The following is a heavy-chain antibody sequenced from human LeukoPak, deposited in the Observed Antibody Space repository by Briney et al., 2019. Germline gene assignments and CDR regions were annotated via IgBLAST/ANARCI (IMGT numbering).Heavy chain of an antibody. CDR2: ISSSSS. D-gene: IGHD3-22*01. J-gene: IGHJ4*02. CDR3: AREGSGYSSIHFDY. V-gene: IGHV3-21*01. Sequence: GGSLRVSCAASGFTFNSYNMHWVRQAPGTGLEWVSSISSSSSSGDSVRGRFTISRDNAKNSLYLQMNSLRAEDTAVYYCAREGSGYSSIHFDYWGQGTLVTVSS. CDR1: GFTFNSYN.